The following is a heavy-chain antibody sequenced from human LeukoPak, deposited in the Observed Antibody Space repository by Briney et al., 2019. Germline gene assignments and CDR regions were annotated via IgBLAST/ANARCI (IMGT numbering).Heavy chain of an antibody. CDR2: IYYSGST. D-gene: IGHD6-6*01. Sequence: PSQTLSLTCTVSGGSISSGGYYWSWIRQHPGKGLEWIGYIYYSGSTYYNPSLKSRVTISVDMSKNQFSLKPSSVTAADTAVYYCARGLGSSRVIWFDPWGQGTLVTVSS. CDR1: GGSISSGGYY. V-gene: IGHV4-31*03. J-gene: IGHJ5*02. CDR3: ARGLGSSRVIWFDP.